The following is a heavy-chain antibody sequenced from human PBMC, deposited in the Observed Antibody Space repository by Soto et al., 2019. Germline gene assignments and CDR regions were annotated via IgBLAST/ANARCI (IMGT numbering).Heavy chain of an antibody. Sequence: SETLSLTCTVSGGSISSGGYYWSWIRQHPGKGLEWIGYIYYSGRTYYNPSLHSRVSIAVDTTENQFSLKLTSVTVADTSVYYCARGYLSSSSYWLDPWGRGTLVTVYS. D-gene: IGHD6-6*01. CDR1: GGSISSGGYY. J-gene: IGHJ5*02. V-gene: IGHV4-31*03. CDR2: IYYSGRT. CDR3: ARGYLSSSSYWLDP.